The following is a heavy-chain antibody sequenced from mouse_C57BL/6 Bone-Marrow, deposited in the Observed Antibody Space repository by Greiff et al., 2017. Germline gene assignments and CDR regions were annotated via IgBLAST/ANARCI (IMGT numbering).Heavy chain of an antibody. J-gene: IGHJ2*01. V-gene: IGHV1-69*01. CDR3: ARDYYGLDY. CDR1: GYTFTSYW. CDR2: IDPSDSYT. Sequence: QVQLQHPGAELVMPGASVKLSCKASGYTFTSYWLHWVKQRPGQGLEWIGEIDPSDSYTNYNQKFKGKSTLTVDQSSSQSYMQLSSLTSEDSAVYYCARDYYGLDYWGQGTTLTVSS. D-gene: IGHD1-1*01.